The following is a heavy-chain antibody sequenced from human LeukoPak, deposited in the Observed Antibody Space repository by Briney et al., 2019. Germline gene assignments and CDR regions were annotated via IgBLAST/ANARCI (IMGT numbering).Heavy chain of an antibody. CDR2: INHSGST. Sequence: SETLSLTCTVSGGSISSSSYYWGWIRQPPGKGLEWIGEINHSGSTNYNTSLKSRVTISVDTSKNQFSLKLSSVTAADTAVYYCARGRGYEKIDYWGQGTLVTVSS. CDR1: GGSISSSSYY. J-gene: IGHJ4*02. CDR3: ARGRGYEKIDY. D-gene: IGHD5-12*01. V-gene: IGHV4-39*07.